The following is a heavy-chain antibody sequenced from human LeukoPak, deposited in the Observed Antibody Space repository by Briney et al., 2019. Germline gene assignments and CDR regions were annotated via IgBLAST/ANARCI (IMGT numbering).Heavy chain of an antibody. Sequence: SGGSLRLSCAASGFTFSSYAMSWVRQAPGKGLEWVSAISGSGGSTYYADSVKGRFTISRDNSKNTLYLQMDSLRTEDTAVYYCARKGYYDSSGYYSSRPEPFDPWGQGTLVTVSS. V-gene: IGHV3-23*01. J-gene: IGHJ5*02. CDR2: ISGSGGST. CDR1: GFTFSSYA. CDR3: ARKGYYDSSGYYSSRPEPFDP. D-gene: IGHD3-22*01.